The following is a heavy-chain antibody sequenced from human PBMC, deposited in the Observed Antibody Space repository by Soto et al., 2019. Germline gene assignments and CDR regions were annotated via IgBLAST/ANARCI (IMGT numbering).Heavy chain of an antibody. J-gene: IGHJ6*04. Sequence: SVKVSCKASGGTVSSYAISWVRQAPGQGLEWMGGIIPIFGTANYAQKFQGRVTITADESTSTAYMELSSLRSEDTAVYYCARDTLTIIGRIEAAAGTRYYYGMDVWGKGSTVTASS. V-gene: IGHV1-69*13. CDR3: ARDTLTIIGRIEAAAGTRYYYGMDV. D-gene: IGHD6-13*01. CDR1: GGTVSSYA. CDR2: IIPIFGTA.